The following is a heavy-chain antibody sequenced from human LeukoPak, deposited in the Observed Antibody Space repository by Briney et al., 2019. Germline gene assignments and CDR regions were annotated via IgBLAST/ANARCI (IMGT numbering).Heavy chain of an antibody. CDR3: ARVGARALDY. CDR1: GYTFTSYY. CDR2: INPSGGST. V-gene: IGHV1-46*01. D-gene: IGHD1-26*01. Sequence: GASVKVSCKASGYTFTSYYMHWVRQAPGQGLEWMGIINPSGGSTSYAQKFQGRVTMTRDMSTSTAYMELRSLRSDDTAVYYCARVGARALDYWGQGTLVTVSS. J-gene: IGHJ4*02.